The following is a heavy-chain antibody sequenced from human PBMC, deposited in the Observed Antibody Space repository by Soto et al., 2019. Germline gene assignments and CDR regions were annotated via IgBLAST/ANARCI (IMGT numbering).Heavy chain of an antibody. J-gene: IGHJ3*02. D-gene: IGHD1-26*01. CDR3: ATEGATNPLDAFDI. V-gene: IGHV1-24*01. CDR1: GYTLTGLS. Sequence: ASVKVSCKVSGYTLTGLSMHCVRQAPGKGLEWMGGFDPEDGETIYAQKFQGRVTMTEDTSTDTAYMELSSLRSEDTAVYYCATEGATNPLDAFDIWGQGTMVTVSS. CDR2: FDPEDGET.